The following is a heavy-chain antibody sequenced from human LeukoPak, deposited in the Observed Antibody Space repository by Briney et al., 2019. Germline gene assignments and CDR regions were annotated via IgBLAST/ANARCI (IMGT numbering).Heavy chain of an antibody. Sequence: PSQTLSLTCTVSGGSISNYYWSWIRQPPGKGLEWIGYIYYSGSTNYNPSLKSRVTISVDTSKNQFSLKLSSVTAADTAVYYCARHQRGNSDAFDIWGQGTMVTVSS. CDR1: GGSISNYY. CDR3: ARHQRGNSDAFDI. J-gene: IGHJ3*02. CDR2: IYYSGST. V-gene: IGHV4-59*01. D-gene: IGHD4-23*01.